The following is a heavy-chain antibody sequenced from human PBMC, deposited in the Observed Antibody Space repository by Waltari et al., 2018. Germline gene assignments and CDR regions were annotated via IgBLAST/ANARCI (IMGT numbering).Heavy chain of an antibody. J-gene: IGHJ4*02. D-gene: IGHD1-7*01. V-gene: IGHV4-59*11. Sequence: QVQLQESGPGLVKPSETLSLTCTVSGGSISSHYWSWIRQPPGKGLEWIGYIYYSGSTNYNPSLKSRVTISVDTSKNQFSLKLSSVTAADTAVYYCARENYGGPFGYWGQGTLVTVSS. CDR1: GGSISSHY. CDR2: IYYSGST. CDR3: ARENYGGPFGY.